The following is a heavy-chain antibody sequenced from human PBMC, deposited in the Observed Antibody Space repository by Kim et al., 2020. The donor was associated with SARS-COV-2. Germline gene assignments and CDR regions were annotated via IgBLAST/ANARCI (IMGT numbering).Heavy chain of an antibody. V-gene: IGHV3-30*18. CDR3: VKGTVPAARGNYYYYAMDV. D-gene: IGHD2-2*01. CDR2: VSYDGSNK. J-gene: IGHJ6*02. Sequence: GGSLRLSCAASGFTFSTFGMPWVRQAPGKALEWVAVVSYDGSNKYYTDSVKGRFPISRDNSKNTLYLQLNSLRPEDTAVYYCVKGTVPAARGNYYYYAMDVWGQGTTVTVSS. CDR1: GFTFSTFG.